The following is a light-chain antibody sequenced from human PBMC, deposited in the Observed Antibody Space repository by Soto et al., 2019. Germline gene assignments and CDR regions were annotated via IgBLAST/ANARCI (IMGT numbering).Light chain of an antibody. CDR2: DAS. CDR1: QSISSW. J-gene: IGKJ1*01. V-gene: IGKV1-5*01. Sequence: DIKMTQSPSTLSASVGDRVTITCRASQSISSWLAWYQQKPGKAPNLLIYDASALESGVPSRFSGSGSGTEFTLTIGSLQPDDFATYYCQQYNSYSQTFGQGTKVDIK. CDR3: QQYNSYSQT.